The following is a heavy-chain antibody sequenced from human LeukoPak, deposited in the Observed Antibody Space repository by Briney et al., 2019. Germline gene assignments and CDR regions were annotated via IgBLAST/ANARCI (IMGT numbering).Heavy chain of an antibody. CDR3: ARDRIVRGVIIRYYYYGMDV. D-gene: IGHD3-10*01. J-gene: IGHJ6*02. Sequence: GGALRDSCAGSGFTFFKYLMSWVGQAGGKGLDGVGHINQDGSEIYYVDSVKGRFTISRDNAKNSLYLQMNGLRAEDTAVYYCARDRIVRGVIIRYYYYGMDVWGQGTTVTVSS. CDR1: GFTFFKYL. CDR2: INQDGSEI. V-gene: IGHV3-7*04.